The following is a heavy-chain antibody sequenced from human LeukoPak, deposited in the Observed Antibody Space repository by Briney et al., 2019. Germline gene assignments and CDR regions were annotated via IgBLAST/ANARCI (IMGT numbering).Heavy chain of an antibody. V-gene: IGHV1-46*01. CDR3: ARDTSGSYKEDWYFDL. CDR1: GYTFTDYG. J-gene: IGHJ2*01. CDR2: INPSGGST. Sequence: ASVKVSCQASGYTFTDYGIIWVRQAPGQGLEWMGIINPSGGSTSYAQKFQGRVTMTRDTSTSTVYMELSSLRSEDTAVYYCARDTSGSYKEDWYFDLWGRGTLVTVSS. D-gene: IGHD1-26*01.